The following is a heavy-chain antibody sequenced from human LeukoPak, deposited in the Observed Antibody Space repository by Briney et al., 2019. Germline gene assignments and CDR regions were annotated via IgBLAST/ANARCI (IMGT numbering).Heavy chain of an antibody. V-gene: IGHV3-64*01. CDR1: GFTFSSYA. CDR3: ARGPDYYGSGSYYAPLDY. CDR2: ISNNGGST. J-gene: IGHJ4*02. Sequence: GGSLRLSCAASGFTFSSYAMHWVRQAPGKGLEYVSAISNNGGSTFYANSVKGRFTISRDNSKNTLYLQMGSLRAEDMAVYYCARGPDYYGSGSYYAPLDYWGQGTLVTVSS. D-gene: IGHD3-10*01.